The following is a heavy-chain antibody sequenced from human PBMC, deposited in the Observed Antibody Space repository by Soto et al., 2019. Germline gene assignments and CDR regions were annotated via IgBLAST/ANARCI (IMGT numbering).Heavy chain of an antibody. Sequence: SVKVSCKASGYTLTSYAMHWVRQAPGQRLEWMGWINAGNGNTKYSQKFQGRVTITRDTSASTAYMELSSLRSEDTAVYYCARRTWFGELLGYYYGMDVWGQGTTVTVSS. V-gene: IGHV1-3*01. CDR2: INAGNGNT. J-gene: IGHJ6*02. CDR3: ARRTWFGELLGYYYGMDV. D-gene: IGHD3-10*01. CDR1: GYTLTSYA.